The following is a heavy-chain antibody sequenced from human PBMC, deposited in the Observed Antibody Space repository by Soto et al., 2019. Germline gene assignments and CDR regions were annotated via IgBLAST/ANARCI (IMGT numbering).Heavy chain of an antibody. CDR3: ARTYCGGDCYQTPWYYGIDV. CDR1: GYPFSDYY. D-gene: IGHD2-21*02. J-gene: IGHJ6*02. CDR2: ISSSGSYT. Sequence: PARSLRLSSAASGYPFSDYYMSWIRPAPGQGLEWVSYISSSGSYTNDAELVKGRFPISRDNAKNSLYLQMNSLSGGDTAVYYCARTYCGGDCYQTPWYYGIDVWGQGTAVTVSS. V-gene: IGHV3-11*03.